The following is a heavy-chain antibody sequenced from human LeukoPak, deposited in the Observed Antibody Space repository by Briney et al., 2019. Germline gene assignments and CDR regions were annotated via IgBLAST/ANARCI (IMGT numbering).Heavy chain of an antibody. Sequence: GGSLRLSCAPSGFTLRNAWMSWVRQAPGKGLEWVGRIKSKTDGGTTDYAAPVKGRFTISRDDSKNTLYLQMNSLKTEDTAVYYCTTDPQAAGIDYWGQGTLVTVSS. CDR2: IKSKTDGGTT. D-gene: IGHD1-1*01. CDR1: GFTLRNAW. CDR3: TTDPQAAGIDY. V-gene: IGHV3-15*01. J-gene: IGHJ4*02.